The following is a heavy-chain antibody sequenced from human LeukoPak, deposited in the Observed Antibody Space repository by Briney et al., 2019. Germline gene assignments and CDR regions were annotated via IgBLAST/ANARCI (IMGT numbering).Heavy chain of an antibody. CDR1: GGSFSGYY. J-gene: IGHJ4*02. CDR2: INRSGST. CDR3: ARSFRRYYYGSGSYLYFDY. D-gene: IGHD3-10*01. V-gene: IGHV4-34*01. Sequence: PSETLSLTCAVYGGSFSGYYWSWIRQPPGKGLEWIGEINRSGSTNYNPSLKSRVTISVDTSKNQFSLKLSSVTAADTAVYYCARSFRRYYYGSGSYLYFDYWGQGTLVTVSS.